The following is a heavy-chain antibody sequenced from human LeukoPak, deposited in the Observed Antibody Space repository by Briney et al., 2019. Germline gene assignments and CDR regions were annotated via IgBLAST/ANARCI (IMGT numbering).Heavy chain of an antibody. V-gene: IGHV3-74*01. CDR1: GFTLSNYW. D-gene: IGHD5-18*01. Sequence: GGSLRLSCSASGFTLSNYWIHWVRQAPGKGLVWVSRINTDGSSTNYADSVRGRFTVSRDNAKNSLYLQMNSLRAEDTAVYYCARADWDTAMIDYWGQGTLVTVSS. CDR2: INTDGSST. J-gene: IGHJ4*02. CDR3: ARADWDTAMIDY.